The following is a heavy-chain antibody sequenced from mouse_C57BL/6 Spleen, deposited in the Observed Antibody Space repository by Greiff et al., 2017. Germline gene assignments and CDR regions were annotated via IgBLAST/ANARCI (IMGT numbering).Heavy chain of an antibody. Sequence: VQLQQSGAELVRPGASVKLSCTASGFNIKDYYMHWVKQRPEQGLEWIGRIDPEDGDTEYAPKFQGKATMTADTSSNTAYLQLSTLTSEDTAVYYCTSMVTAPYAYWGQGTSVTVSS. CDR2: IDPEDGDT. CDR3: TSMVTAPYAY. D-gene: IGHD2-2*01. V-gene: IGHV14-1*01. CDR1: GFNIKDYY. J-gene: IGHJ4*01.